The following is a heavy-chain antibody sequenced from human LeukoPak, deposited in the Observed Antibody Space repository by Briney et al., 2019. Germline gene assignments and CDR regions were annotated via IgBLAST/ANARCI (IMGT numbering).Heavy chain of an antibody. CDR1: GYSFSSYW. CDR3: ARQTSSGWNFDY. D-gene: IGHD6-19*01. CDR2: IHPGESYS. V-gene: IGHV5-51*01. Sequence: GESLKISCKGSGYSFSSYWIAWVRQMPGEGLEWMGIIHPGESYSRYSPSFQGQVTISADKSISTAYLQWSSLKASDTAMYYCARQTSSGWNFDYWGQGTLVTVSS. J-gene: IGHJ4*02.